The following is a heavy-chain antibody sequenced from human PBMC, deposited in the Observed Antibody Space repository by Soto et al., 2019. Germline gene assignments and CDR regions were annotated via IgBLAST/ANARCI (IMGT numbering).Heavy chain of an antibody. Sequence: GGSLRLSCAASGFTFSSYWMHWVRQAPGKGLVWVSRINSDGSSTSYADSVKGRFTISRDNAKNTLYLQMNSLRAEDTAVYYCARALSRWLPNQDAFDIWCQGTMRTVSS. CDR3: ARALSRWLPNQDAFDI. D-gene: IGHD6-19*01. J-gene: IGHJ3*02. CDR1: GFTFSSYW. CDR2: INSDGSST. V-gene: IGHV3-74*01.